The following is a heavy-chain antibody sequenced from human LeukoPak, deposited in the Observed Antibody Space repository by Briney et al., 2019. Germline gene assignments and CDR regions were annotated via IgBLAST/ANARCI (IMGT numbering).Heavy chain of an antibody. CDR1: GGTFSSYA. J-gene: IGHJ6*03. D-gene: IGHD3-10*01. CDR3: ARDRRFGDYYYYYMDV. V-gene: IGHV1-69*13. Sequence: SVKVSCKASGGTFSSYAISWVRQAPGQGLEWMGGIIPIFGTANYAQKFQGRVTITADESTSTAYMELSSLRSEDTAVYYCARDRRFGDYYYYYMDVWGKGTTVTVSS. CDR2: IIPIFGTA.